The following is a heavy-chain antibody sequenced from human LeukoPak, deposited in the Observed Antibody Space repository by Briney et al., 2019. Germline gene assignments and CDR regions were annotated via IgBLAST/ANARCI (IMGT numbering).Heavy chain of an antibody. CDR2: IYSGGST. J-gene: IGHJ4*02. D-gene: IGHD6-19*01. CDR3: ASAAVAGTIDY. Sequence: AGGSLRLSCAASGFTVSSNYMGWVRQAPGKGLEWVSVIYSGGSTYYADSVKGRFTISRDNSKNTLYLQMNSLRAEDTAVYYCASAAVAGTIDYWGQGTLVTVSS. CDR1: GFTVSSNY. V-gene: IGHV3-53*01.